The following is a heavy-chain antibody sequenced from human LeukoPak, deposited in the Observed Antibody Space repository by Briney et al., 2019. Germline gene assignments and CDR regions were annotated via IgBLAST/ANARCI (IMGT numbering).Heavy chain of an antibody. J-gene: IGHJ6*02. CDR2: ISSNGGST. CDR1: GFIFSTYA. D-gene: IGHD6-13*01. CDR3: ARAPQLVPSYYYNYGMDV. V-gene: IGHV3-64*01. Sequence: GGSLRLSCAASGFIFSTYAMHWVRQAPGKGLEYVSAISSNGGSTYYANSVKGRFTISRDNSKNTLYLQMGSLRAEDMAVYYCARAPQLVPSYYYNYGMDVWGQGTTVTVSS.